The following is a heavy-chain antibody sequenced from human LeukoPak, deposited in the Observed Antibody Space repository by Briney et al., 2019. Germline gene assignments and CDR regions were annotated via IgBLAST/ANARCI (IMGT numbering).Heavy chain of an antibody. J-gene: IGHJ6*02. D-gene: IGHD6-13*01. CDR3: ARDNSWTYYYYGMDV. V-gene: IGHV3-53*01. CDR1: GFTVSSNY. Sequence: GGSLRLSCAASGFTVSSNYMSWVRQAPGEGLEWVSVIYSGGSTYYADSVKGRFTISRDNSKNTLYLQMNSLRAEDTAVYYCARDNSWTYYYYGMDVWGQGTTVTVSS. CDR2: IYSGGST.